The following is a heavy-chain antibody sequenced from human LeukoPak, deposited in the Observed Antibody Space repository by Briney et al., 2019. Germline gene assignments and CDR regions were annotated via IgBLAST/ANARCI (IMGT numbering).Heavy chain of an antibody. CDR2: ISSSSGYI. J-gene: IGHJ4*02. CDR3: ARAKMSCSTTTCYGE. V-gene: IGHV3-21*01. CDR1: GFTFSSYS. D-gene: IGHD2-2*01. Sequence: PGGSLRLSCAASGFTFSSYSMNWVRQAPGKGLEWVSSISSSSGYIYYADSVKGRFTISRDNAKNSLYLQMNSLRAEDTAMYYCARAKMSCSTTTCYGEWGQGTLVTVSS.